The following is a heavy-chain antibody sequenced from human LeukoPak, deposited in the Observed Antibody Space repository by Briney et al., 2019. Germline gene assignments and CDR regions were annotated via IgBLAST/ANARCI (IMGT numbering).Heavy chain of an antibody. J-gene: IGHJ1*01. Sequence: GGSLRLSCVASGFTFSSYAMSWVRQTPGKGLEWVSVISGTGGSTYYADSVKGRFAISRDNSKNTLYLQMNSLRADDTAVYYCAKENYGDSTGGRFQHWGQGSLVTVSS. D-gene: IGHD4-17*01. CDR1: GFTFSSYA. CDR3: AKENYGDSTGGRFQH. CDR2: ISGTGGST. V-gene: IGHV3-23*01.